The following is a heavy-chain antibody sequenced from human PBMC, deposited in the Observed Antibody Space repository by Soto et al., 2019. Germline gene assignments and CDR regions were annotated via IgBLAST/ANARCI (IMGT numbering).Heavy chain of an antibody. CDR2: ITTAGDT. V-gene: IGHV3-13*04. Sequence: PGGSLRLSCSASGFTFXNYDMHWVRQVTGKGLEWVSGITTAGDTYYPGSVKGRFTISREKAKNSLYLQMNSLSAGDTAVYYCARELHGGSYGMDVWGQGTTVTVSS. J-gene: IGHJ6*02. CDR1: GFTFXNYD. CDR3: ARELHGGSYGMDV.